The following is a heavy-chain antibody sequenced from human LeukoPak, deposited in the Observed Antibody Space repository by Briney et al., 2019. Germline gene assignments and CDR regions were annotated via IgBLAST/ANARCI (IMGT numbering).Heavy chain of an antibody. Sequence: PGGSLRLSCAASGFTFSSYGMHWVRQAPGKGLEWVAVIWYDGSNKYYADSVKGRFTISRDNSKNTLYLQMNSLRAEDTAVYYCAKDGAFGKFDYWGQGTLVTVSS. CDR1: GFTFSSYG. D-gene: IGHD1-26*01. V-gene: IGHV3-33*06. CDR3: AKDGAFGKFDY. CDR2: IWYDGSNK. J-gene: IGHJ4*02.